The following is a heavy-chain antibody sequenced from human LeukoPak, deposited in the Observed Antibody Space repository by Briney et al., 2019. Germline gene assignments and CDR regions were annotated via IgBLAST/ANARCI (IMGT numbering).Heavy chain of an antibody. V-gene: IGHV3-9*01. CDR3: AKDFGIAVGVFDY. CDR2: ISWNSGSI. CDR1: GFTFDDYA. Sequence: PGRSLRLSCAASGFTFDDYAMHWVRQAPGKDLEWVSGISWNSGSIGYADSVKGRFTISRDNAKNSLYLQMNSLRAEDTALYYCAKDFGIAVGVFDYWGQGTLVTVSS. J-gene: IGHJ4*02. D-gene: IGHD6-19*01.